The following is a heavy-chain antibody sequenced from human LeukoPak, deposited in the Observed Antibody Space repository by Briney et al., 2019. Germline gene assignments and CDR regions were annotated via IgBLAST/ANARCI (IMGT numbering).Heavy chain of an antibody. Sequence: ASVKVSCKASGGTFSSYAISWVRQAPGQGLEWMGWINPNSGGTNYAQKFQGRVTMTRDTSISTAYMELSRLRSDDTAVYYCARDRDYDFWSGGPLPFDYWGQGTLVTVSS. CDR3: ARDRDYDFWSGGPLPFDY. J-gene: IGHJ4*02. D-gene: IGHD3-3*01. V-gene: IGHV1-2*02. CDR1: GGTFSSYA. CDR2: INPNSGGT.